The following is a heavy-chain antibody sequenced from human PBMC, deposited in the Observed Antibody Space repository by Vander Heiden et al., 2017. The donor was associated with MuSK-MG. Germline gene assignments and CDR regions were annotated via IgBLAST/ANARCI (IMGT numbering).Heavy chain of an antibody. V-gene: IGHV3-21*01. CDR2: ISSSSSYI. J-gene: IGHJ3*02. CDR1: GFTFSSYS. Sequence: EVQLVESGGGLVKPGGSLRLSCAASGFTFSSYSMNWVRQAPGKGLEWVSSISSSSSYIYYADSVKGRFTISRDNAKNSLYLQMNSLRAEDTAVYYCARPQRPYCGGDCYSLGDAFDIWGQGTMVTVSS. CDR3: ARPQRPYCGGDCYSLGDAFDI. D-gene: IGHD2-21*02.